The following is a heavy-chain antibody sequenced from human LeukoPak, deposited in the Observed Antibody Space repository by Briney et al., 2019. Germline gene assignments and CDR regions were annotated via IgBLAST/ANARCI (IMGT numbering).Heavy chain of an antibody. V-gene: IGHV4-34*01. CDR2: INHSGST. D-gene: IGHD3-3*01. CDR3: ATKYDFWSGYDY. CDR1: GGSFSGYY. Sequence: PSETLSLTCAVYGGSFSGYYWSWIRQPPGKGLEWIGEINHSGSTNYNPSLKSRVTISVDTSKNQFSLKLSSVTAADTAVYHCATKYDFWSGYDYWGQGTLVTVSS. J-gene: IGHJ4*02.